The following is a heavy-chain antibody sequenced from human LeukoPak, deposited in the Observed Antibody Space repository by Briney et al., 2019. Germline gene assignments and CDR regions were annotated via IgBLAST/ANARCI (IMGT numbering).Heavy chain of an antibody. CDR2: ISHNSRTR. D-gene: IGHD3-10*01. CDR1: GFTFSSYS. J-gene: IGHJ4*02. Sequence: PGGSLRLSCAASGFTFSSYSMNWVRQAPGKGLEWVSYISHNSRTRHYADSVKGRLTISRDDAKNSLLLQMNSLRDEDTAVYYCVRGYPLGVATFDSWGQGTLVIVSS. CDR3: VRGYPLGVATFDS. V-gene: IGHV3-48*02.